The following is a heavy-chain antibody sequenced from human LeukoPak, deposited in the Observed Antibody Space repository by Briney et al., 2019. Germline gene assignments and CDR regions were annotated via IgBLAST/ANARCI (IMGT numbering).Heavy chain of an antibody. J-gene: IGHJ4*02. CDR1: GYTFTSNY. V-gene: IGHV1-2*04. CDR2: INPNSGGT. CDR3: AREHSSSWFDY. Sequence: ASVTVSFKASGYTFTSNYIHWVRQAPGQGLEWMGWINPNSGGTNYAQKFQGWVTMTRDTSISTAYMELSRLRSDDTAVYYCAREHSSSWFDYWGQGTLVTVSS. D-gene: IGHD6-13*01.